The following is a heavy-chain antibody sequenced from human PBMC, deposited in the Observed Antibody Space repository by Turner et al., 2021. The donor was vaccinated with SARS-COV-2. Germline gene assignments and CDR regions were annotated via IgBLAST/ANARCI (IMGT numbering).Heavy chain of an antibody. D-gene: IGHD3-10*01. V-gene: IGHV4-59*08. CDR2: MYYSGST. CDR1: GDSISNYY. J-gene: IGHJ4*02. CDR3: ARDPNLWFGEVLFDF. Sequence: QVQLQESGPGLVKPSEPLSLSCTVSGDSISNYYWSWIRQPPGKGLEWIGYMYYSGSTNYNPSLKSRVTMSVDTSKNNFSLKLSSVTAADTAVYYCARDPNLWFGEVLFDFWGQGTLVTVSS.